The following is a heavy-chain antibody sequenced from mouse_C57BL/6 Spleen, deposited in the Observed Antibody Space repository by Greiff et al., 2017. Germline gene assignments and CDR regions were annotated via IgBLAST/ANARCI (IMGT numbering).Heavy chain of an antibody. CDR2: IYPGSGST. V-gene: IGHV1-55*01. J-gene: IGHJ4*01. CDR3: ARSYYGSSYGYAMDY. D-gene: IGHD1-1*01. Sequence: QVQLQQPGAELVKPGASVKMSCKASGYTFTSYWITWVKQRPGQGLEWIGDIYPGSGSTNYNEKFKSKATLTVDTSSSTAYMQLSSLTSEDSAVYYCARSYYGSSYGYAMDYWGQGTSVTVSS. CDR1: GYTFTSYW.